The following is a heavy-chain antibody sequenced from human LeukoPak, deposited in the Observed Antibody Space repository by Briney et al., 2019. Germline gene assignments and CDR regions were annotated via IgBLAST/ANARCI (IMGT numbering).Heavy chain of an antibody. CDR1: GFTFSSFA. Sequence: GGSLRLSCAASGFTFSSFAMSWVRQAPGKGLEWVSAISGSGGSTYYADSVKGRFTISRDNSKNTLYLQMNSLRAEDTAVYYCAKSGYCSSTSCYVLDWFDPWGQGTLVTVSS. CDR2: ISGSGGST. CDR3: AKSGYCSSTSCYVLDWFDP. V-gene: IGHV3-23*01. J-gene: IGHJ5*02. D-gene: IGHD2-2*01.